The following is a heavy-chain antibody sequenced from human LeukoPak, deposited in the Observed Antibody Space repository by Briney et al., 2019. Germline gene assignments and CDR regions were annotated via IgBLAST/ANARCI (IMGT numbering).Heavy chain of an antibody. Sequence: SVKVSCKASGGTFSSYAISWVRQAPGQGLEWMGGIIPIFGTANYAQKFQGRVTITADKSTSTAYMELSSLRSEDTAVYYCAGGLHKYNWFDPWGQGTLVTVSS. D-gene: IGHD3-16*01. CDR3: AGGLHKYNWFDP. CDR2: IIPIFGTA. J-gene: IGHJ5*02. V-gene: IGHV1-69*06. CDR1: GGTFSSYA.